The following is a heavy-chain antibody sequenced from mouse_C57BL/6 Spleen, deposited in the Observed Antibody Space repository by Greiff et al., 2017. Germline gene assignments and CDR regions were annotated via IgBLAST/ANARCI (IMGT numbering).Heavy chain of an antibody. CDR2: ISSGGSYT. D-gene: IGHD3-1*01. CDR1: GFTFSSYG. Sequence: EVMLVEPGGDLVKPGGSLKLSCAASGFTFSSYGMSWVRQTPDKRLEWVATISSGGSYTYYPDSVKGRFTISRDNAKNTMYLQMGSLTSEDSAMYYCARHWGTGAYFDYWGQGTTLTVSS. CDR3: ARHWGTGAYFDY. J-gene: IGHJ2*01. V-gene: IGHV5-6*01.